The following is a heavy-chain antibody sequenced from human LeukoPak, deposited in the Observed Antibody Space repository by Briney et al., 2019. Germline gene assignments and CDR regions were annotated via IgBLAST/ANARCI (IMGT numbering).Heavy chain of an antibody. Sequence: GGSLRLSCAASGFTFSSYAMSWVRQAPGKGLEWISYISSSGSTIYYADSVKGRFTISRDNAKNSLYLQMNSLRAEDTAVYYCARAPGWLPFDFWGQGTLVTVS. CDR1: GFTFSSYA. D-gene: IGHD5-24*01. J-gene: IGHJ4*02. CDR3: ARAPGWLPFDF. V-gene: IGHV3-48*03. CDR2: ISSSGSTI.